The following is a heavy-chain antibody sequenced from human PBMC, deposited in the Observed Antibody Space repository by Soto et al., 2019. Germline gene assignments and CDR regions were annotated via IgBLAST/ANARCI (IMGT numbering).Heavy chain of an antibody. D-gene: IGHD3-22*01. CDR2: MNPNSGNT. CDR1: GYTFTSYD. CDR3: ASYYYDSSGYYSLDAFDI. Sequence: ASVNVSCKASGYTFTSYDINWVRQATGQGLEWMGWMNPNSGNTGYAQKFQGRVTMTRNTSISTAYMELSSLRSEDTAVYYCASYYYDSSGYYSLDAFDIWGQGTMVTVS. J-gene: IGHJ3*02. V-gene: IGHV1-8*01.